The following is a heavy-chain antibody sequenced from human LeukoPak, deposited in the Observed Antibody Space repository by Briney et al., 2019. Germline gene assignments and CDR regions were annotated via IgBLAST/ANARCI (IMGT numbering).Heavy chain of an antibody. J-gene: IGHJ5*01. V-gene: IGHV3-23*01. Sequence: SGGSLRLSCAASGFAFSFYAMSWLRQPPGKGLEWVSTINANSGTTSYAASVRGRFTISRDNSKNTLYLQVNTLRADDTATYYCAKPISGGLAVTADWFHPWGQGTPVVVSS. D-gene: IGHD6-19*01. CDR2: INANSGTT. CDR3: AKPISGGLAVTADWFHP. CDR1: GFAFSFYA.